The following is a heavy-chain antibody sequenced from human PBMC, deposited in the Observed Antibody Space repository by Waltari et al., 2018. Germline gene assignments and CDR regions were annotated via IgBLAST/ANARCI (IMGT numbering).Heavy chain of an antibody. CDR1: GYTFTGYY. D-gene: IGHD3-10*01. J-gene: IGHJ6*02. V-gene: IGHV1-2*02. CDR3: ARVPLLRWFGEDYYYGMDV. CDR2: INPNSGGT. Sequence: QVQLVQSGAEVKKPGASVKVSCKASGYTFTGYYMHWVRQAPGQGLEWMGWINPNSGGTNYAQKFQGRVTMTRDTSISTAYMELSRLRSDDTAVYYCARVPLLRWFGEDYYYGMDVWGQGTTVTVSS.